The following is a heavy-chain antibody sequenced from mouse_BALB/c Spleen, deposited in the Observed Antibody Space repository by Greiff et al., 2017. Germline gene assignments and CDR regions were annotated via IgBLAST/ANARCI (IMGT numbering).Heavy chain of an antibody. D-gene: IGHD1-1*01. CDR1: GFNIKDYY. CDR2: IDPENGNT. CDR3: ASSYAWFAY. V-gene: IGHV14-1*02. J-gene: IGHJ3*01. Sequence: EVQLQQSGAELVRPGALVKLSCKASGFNIKDYYMHWVKQRPEQGLAWIGWIDPENGNTIYDPKFQGKASITADTSSNTAYLQLSSLTSEDTAVYYCASSYAWFAYWGQGTLVTVSA.